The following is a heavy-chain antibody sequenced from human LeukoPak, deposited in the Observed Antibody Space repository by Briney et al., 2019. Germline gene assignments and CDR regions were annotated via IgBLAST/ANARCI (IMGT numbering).Heavy chain of an antibody. CDR3: AKVLTAAGLDL. CDR2: IHDDGRT. D-gene: IGHD6-25*01. J-gene: IGHJ5*02. V-gene: IGHV4/OR15-8*01. CDR1: GGSMSDSIT. Sequence: SETLSLTCSVSGGSMSDSITWGWVRQPPGKGLEWLANIHDDGRTAPNPSLRSRLTISQDRSKNQFSLKVSSVTAADTAFYYCAKVLTAAGLDLWGQGIRVTVSS.